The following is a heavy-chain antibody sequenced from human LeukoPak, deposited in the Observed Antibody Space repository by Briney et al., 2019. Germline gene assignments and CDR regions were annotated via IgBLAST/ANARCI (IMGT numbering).Heavy chain of an antibody. Sequence: ASVKVSCKASGYTFTSYAMNWVRQAPGQGLEWMGWINTNTGNPTYAQGFTGRFVFSLDTSVSTAYLQISSLKAEDTAVYYCARDLVTYDFWSGYFLYCMDVWGKGTTVTVSS. CDR2: INTNTGNP. D-gene: IGHD3-3*01. V-gene: IGHV7-4-1*02. J-gene: IGHJ6*03. CDR3: ARDLVTYDFWSGYFLYCMDV. CDR1: GYTFTSYA.